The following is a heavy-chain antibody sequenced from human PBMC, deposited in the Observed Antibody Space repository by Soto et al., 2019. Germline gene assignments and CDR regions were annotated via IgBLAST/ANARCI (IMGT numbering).Heavy chain of an antibody. CDR2: INHSGSP. V-gene: IGHV4-34*01. D-gene: IGHD1-1*01. CDR3: ATANWSHHYFDP. Sequence: SETLSLTCAVYGGSFSGYYWSWLRQPPGKGLEWIGEINHSGSPNYNPSLKSRVTISVDTSKNQFSLKMTPVTAADTAVYYCATANWSHHYFDPWGQGTLVTVSS. J-gene: IGHJ5*02. CDR1: GGSFSGYY.